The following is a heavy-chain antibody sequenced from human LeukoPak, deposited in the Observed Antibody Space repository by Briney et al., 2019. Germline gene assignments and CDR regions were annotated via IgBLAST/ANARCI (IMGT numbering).Heavy chain of an antibody. CDR1: GFTFSSYA. CDR3: ARTIAFRAFDI. D-gene: IGHD2-15*01. J-gene: IGHJ3*02. Sequence: GGSLRLSCAASGFTFSSYAMHWVRQAPGKGLEYVSAICSNGGSTYYANSVKGRFTISRDNSKNTLYLQMGSLRAEDMAVYYCARTIAFRAFDIWGQGTMVTVSS. CDR2: ICSNGGST. V-gene: IGHV3-64*01.